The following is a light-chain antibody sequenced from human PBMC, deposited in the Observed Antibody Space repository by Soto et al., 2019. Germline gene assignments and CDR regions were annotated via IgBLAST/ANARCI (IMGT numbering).Light chain of an antibody. CDR2: AAS. V-gene: IGKV1-17*03. CDR1: QGISNY. Sequence: DIQMTQSPSAMSASVGDRVTITCRASQGISNYLDWFQQKPGKVPKRLIYAASSLQSGVPSRFSGSGYGTDVTLTSSSRQPEDVATYYCLQHNSYPWTCGQGTRGESK. J-gene: IGKJ1*01. CDR3: LQHNSYPWT.